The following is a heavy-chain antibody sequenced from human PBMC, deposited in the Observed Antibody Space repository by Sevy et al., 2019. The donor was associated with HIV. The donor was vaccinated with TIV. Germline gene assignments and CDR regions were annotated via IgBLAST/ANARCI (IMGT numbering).Heavy chain of an antibody. CDR1: GLTFSSYA. J-gene: IGHJ3*02. CDR3: AKDIGMATIRYDGFDI. CDR2: ISGSGGTT. Sequence: GGSLRLSCAASGLTFSSYAMNWVRQAPGKGLEWVSAISGSGGTTYYADSVKGRFAISRGNSKNTLYLQMSSLRAEDTAVYYCAKDIGMATIRYDGFDIWGQGTMVTVSS. D-gene: IGHD5-12*01. V-gene: IGHV3-23*01.